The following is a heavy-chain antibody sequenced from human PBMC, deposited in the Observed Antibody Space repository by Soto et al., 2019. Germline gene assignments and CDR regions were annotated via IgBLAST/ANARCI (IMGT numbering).Heavy chain of an antibody. J-gene: IGHJ3*01. CDR1: GFSFNNHA. V-gene: IGHV3-23*01. CDR2: ISGSGSTT. D-gene: IGHD2-8*01. Sequence: VQLLESGGGLVQPGGSLRLSCAASGFSFNNHAMTWVRQAPGKGLEWVPGISGSGSTTHYADFVKGRFTISRDNSKDTLYLQMNSRRPEDTAVYYCAKDRLMLTWVVVGAFDFWGLGTMVTVSS. CDR3: AKDRLMLTWVVVGAFDF.